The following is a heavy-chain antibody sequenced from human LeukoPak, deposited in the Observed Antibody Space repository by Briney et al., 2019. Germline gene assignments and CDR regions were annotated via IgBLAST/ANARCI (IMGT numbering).Heavy chain of an antibody. J-gene: IGHJ3*01. CDR3: VRMGVSYYYDSSTYYPVAFDV. Sequence: SETLSLTCGVSGYSISGGYYWGWIRQSPGKGLEWIATIFHSGSIYHNPSLKSRVILSVDTSKNQFSLILTSVTAADTAVYYCVRMGVSYYYDSSTYYPVAFDVWGQGTMVTVSS. CDR1: GYSISGGYY. CDR2: IFHSGSI. D-gene: IGHD3-22*01. V-gene: IGHV4-38-2*01.